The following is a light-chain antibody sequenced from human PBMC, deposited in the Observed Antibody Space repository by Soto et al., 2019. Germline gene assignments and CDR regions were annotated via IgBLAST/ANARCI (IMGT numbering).Light chain of an antibody. V-gene: IGLV1-47*02. CDR3: AAWDDSLSGPV. CDR2: LND. Sequence: QSVLTQPPSASGTPGQGVTICCSGSSSNIGGNYVYWYQQLPGAAPKLLIYLNDQRPSGVPDRFFGSKSGTSASLAISGLRSEDEAEYYCAAWDDSLSGPVFGGGTKLTVL. CDR1: SSNIGGNY. J-gene: IGLJ2*01.